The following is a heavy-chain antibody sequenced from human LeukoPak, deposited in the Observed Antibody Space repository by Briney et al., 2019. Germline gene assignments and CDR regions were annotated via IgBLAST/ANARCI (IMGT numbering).Heavy chain of an antibody. Sequence: SETLSLTCAVYGGSFRGYYWSWIRQPPGKGLEWSGYVYYSGSTQFNPSLKSRVTISVDRSKNQFSLELSSVTAADTAVYYCARGQYYYDSSGYYADAFDIWGQGTMVTVSS. D-gene: IGHD3-22*01. V-gene: IGHV4-34*11. CDR2: VYYSGST. CDR1: GGSFRGYY. J-gene: IGHJ3*02. CDR3: ARGQYYYDSSGYYADAFDI.